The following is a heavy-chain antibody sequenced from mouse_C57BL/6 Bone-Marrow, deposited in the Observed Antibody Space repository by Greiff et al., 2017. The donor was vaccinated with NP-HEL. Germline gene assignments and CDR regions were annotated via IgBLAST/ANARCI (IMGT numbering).Heavy chain of an antibody. CDR3: ARERNYGSSYYFDY. D-gene: IGHD1-1*01. J-gene: IGHJ2*01. Sequence: EVQLVESGPGMVKPSQSLSLTCTVTGYSITSGYDWHWIRHFPGNKLEWMGYISYSGSTNYNPSLKSRISITHDTSKNHFFLKLNSVTTEDTATYYCARERNYGSSYYFDYWGQGTTLTVSS. CDR2: ISYSGST. CDR1: GYSITSGYD. V-gene: IGHV3-1*01.